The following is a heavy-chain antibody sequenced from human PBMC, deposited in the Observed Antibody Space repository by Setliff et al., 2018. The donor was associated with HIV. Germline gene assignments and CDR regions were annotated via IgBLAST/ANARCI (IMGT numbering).Heavy chain of an antibody. CDR3: ARDFGQDPILYYFDY. CDR2: TIPMFGTA. V-gene: IGHV1-69*05. D-gene: IGHD2-8*02. Sequence: SVKVSCKASGGTFGIYGISWVRQAPGQGLEWMGGTIPMFGTANYAQKLQGRVTMTTDTSTSTAYMELRSLRSDDTAVYYCARDFGQDPILYYFDYWGQGTLVTVSS. CDR1: GGTFGIYG. J-gene: IGHJ4*02.